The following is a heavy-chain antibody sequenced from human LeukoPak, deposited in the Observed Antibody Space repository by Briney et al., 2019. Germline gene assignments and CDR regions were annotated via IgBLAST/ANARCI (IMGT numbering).Heavy chain of an antibody. CDR1: GGSISSGDYY. CDR2: IYYSGST. D-gene: IGHD4-11*01. CDR3: ARAAYIDPGFDY. J-gene: IGHJ4*02. Sequence: SETLSLTCTVSGGSISSGDYYWSWIRQPPGKGLEWIGYIYYSGSTYYNPSLKSRVTISVDTSKNQFSLKLSSVTAADTAVYYCARAAYIDPGFDYWGQGTLVTVSS. V-gene: IGHV4-30-4*08.